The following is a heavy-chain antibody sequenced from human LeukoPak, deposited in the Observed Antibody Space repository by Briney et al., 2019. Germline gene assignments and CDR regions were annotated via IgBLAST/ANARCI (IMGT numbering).Heavy chain of an antibody. CDR1: GYTFTSYY. CDR3: ARSSGRGVSDY. V-gene: IGHV1-46*01. CDR2: INPSGGST. J-gene: IGHJ4*02. Sequence: ASVKVSCKASGYTFTSYYMHWVRQAPGQGLEWMGIINPSGGSTSYAQKFQGRVTMTRDTSTSTVYTELSSLRSEDTAVYYCARSSGRGVSDYWGQGTLVTVSS. D-gene: IGHD3-10*01.